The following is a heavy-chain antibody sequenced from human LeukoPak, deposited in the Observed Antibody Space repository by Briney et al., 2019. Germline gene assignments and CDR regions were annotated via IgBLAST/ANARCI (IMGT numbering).Heavy chain of an antibody. J-gene: IGHJ4*02. D-gene: IGHD2-2*01. CDR3: ARARCSRTSCNTEPDY. V-gene: IGHV3-74*01. CDR1: GFTLSPYW. Sequence: GGSLRLSCSASGFTLSPYWMHWVRQAPGKGLVWVSRINSDGSSTTYADSVKGRFTISRDNTKNTVYLQMNILRAEDTAVYYCARARCSRTSCNTEPDYWGQGTLVTVSS. CDR2: INSDGSST.